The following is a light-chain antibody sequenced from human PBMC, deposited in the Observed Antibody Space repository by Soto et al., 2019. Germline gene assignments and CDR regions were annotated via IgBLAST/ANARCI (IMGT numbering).Light chain of an antibody. V-gene: IGKV1-39*01. J-gene: IGKJ1*01. CDR1: QSISSY. CDR3: QQSYTIPT. Sequence: DIQMTQSPSSLSASVGDRVTITCRASQSISSYLNWYQQKPGKAPKLLIYAASSLQSGVPSRFSGSGSGTDFTLTISSLQPEDFATYFCQQSYTIPTFGQGTKVEI. CDR2: AAS.